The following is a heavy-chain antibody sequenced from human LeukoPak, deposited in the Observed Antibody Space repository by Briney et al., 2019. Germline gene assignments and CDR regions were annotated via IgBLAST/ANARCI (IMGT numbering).Heavy chain of an antibody. Sequence: GGSLRLSCAASGFTFSSYWMSWVRQAPGKGLEWVSGISWNSGSIGYADSVKGRFTISRDNAKNSLYLQMNSLRAEDTALYYCAKASQDYYDSSGYYGYWGQGTLVTVSS. CDR3: AKASQDYYDSSGYYGY. J-gene: IGHJ4*02. CDR2: ISWNSGSI. CDR1: GFTFSSYW. V-gene: IGHV3-9*01. D-gene: IGHD3-22*01.